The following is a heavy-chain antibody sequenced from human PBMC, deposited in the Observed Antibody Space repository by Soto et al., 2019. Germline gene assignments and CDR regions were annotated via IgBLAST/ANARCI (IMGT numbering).Heavy chain of an antibody. CDR3: ASRLYYDFWSGYLNPFDY. Sequence: SETLSLTCTVSGGSISSSSYYWGWIRQPPGKGLEWIGSIYYSGSTYYNPSLKSRVTISVDTSKNQFSLKLSSVTAEDTAVYYCASRLYYDFWSGYLNPFDYWGQGTLVTVSS. CDR1: GGSISSSSYY. D-gene: IGHD3-3*01. J-gene: IGHJ4*02. CDR2: IYYSGST. V-gene: IGHV4-39*01.